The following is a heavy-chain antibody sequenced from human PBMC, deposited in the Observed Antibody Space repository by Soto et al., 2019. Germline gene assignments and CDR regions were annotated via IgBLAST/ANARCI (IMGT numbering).Heavy chain of an antibody. J-gene: IGHJ4*02. CDR3: VRVAAASDY. CDR2: ISSSGSTI. V-gene: IGHV3-11*01. Sequence: PGGSLRLPWAASGFKFGDYDISWIRQAPGKGLEWVSYISSSGSTIYYADSVKGRFTISRDNAKNSLYLQMNSLRAEDTAVYYYVRVAAASDYWGQGTLVTVSS. D-gene: IGHD6-13*01. CDR1: GFKFGDYD.